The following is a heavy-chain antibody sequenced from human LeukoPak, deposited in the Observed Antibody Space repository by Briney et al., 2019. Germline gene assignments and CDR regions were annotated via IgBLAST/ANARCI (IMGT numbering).Heavy chain of an antibody. CDR1: GGSISSSSYY. Sequence: PWETLSLTCTVSGGSISSSSYYWGWIRQPPGKGLEWIGSIYYDGSTYYNPSLMSRVTISIDTSKKHFSLKMTSVTAADTAVYYCARDKMGGFDYWGQGTLVTVSS. D-gene: IGHD3-16*01. V-gene: IGHV4-39*07. CDR3: ARDKMGGFDY. CDR2: IYYDGST. J-gene: IGHJ4*02.